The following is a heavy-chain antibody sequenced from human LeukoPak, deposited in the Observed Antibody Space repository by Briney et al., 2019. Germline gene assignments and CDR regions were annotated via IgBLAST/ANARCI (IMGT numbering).Heavy chain of an antibody. Sequence: GGSLRLSCAASGFTFSSYWMSWVRQALGKGLEWVANIKQDGSEKYYVDSVKGRFTISRDNAKNSLYLQMNSLRAEDTAVYYCARVDDSSGYSYDAFDIWGQGTMVTVSS. V-gene: IGHV3-7*01. D-gene: IGHD3-22*01. CDR2: IKQDGSEK. CDR3: ARVDDSSGYSYDAFDI. CDR1: GFTFSSYW. J-gene: IGHJ3*02.